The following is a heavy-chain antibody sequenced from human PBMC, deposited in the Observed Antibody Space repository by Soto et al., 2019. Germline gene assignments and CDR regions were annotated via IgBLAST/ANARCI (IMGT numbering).Heavy chain of an antibody. CDR3: AKKVTIYAVDPADY. V-gene: IGHV3-23*01. CDR1: GFTFSDFG. Sequence: PGGSLRLSCAASGFTFSDFGMSWVRQAPGKGLEWVSVISGSGDATYYAASVKCRFTLSRDNSKNTLYLQMNSLTVADTAVAYCAKKVTIYAVDPADYWGQGTQVTVSS. J-gene: IGHJ4*02. D-gene: IGHD3-3*01. CDR2: ISGSGDAT.